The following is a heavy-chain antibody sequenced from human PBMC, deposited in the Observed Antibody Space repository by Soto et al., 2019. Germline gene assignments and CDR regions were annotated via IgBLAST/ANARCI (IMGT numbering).Heavy chain of an antibody. Sequence: PSETLSLTCTVSGGSISSSSYYWGWIRQPPGKGLEWIGSIYYSGSTYYNPSLKSRVTISVDTSKNQFSLKLSSVTAADTAVYYCARHNGDEDYYFDYWGQGTLVTVSS. V-gene: IGHV4-39*01. CDR1: GGSISSSSYY. CDR2: IYYSGST. J-gene: IGHJ4*02. CDR3: ARHNGDEDYYFDY.